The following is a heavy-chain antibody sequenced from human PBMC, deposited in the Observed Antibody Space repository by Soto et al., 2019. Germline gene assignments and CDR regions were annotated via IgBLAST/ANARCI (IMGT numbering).Heavy chain of an antibody. J-gene: IGHJ4*02. CDR1: GGSISSSGYY. CDR2: IYYSGNT. D-gene: IGHD5-18*01. Sequence: SETLSLTCTVSGGSISSSGYYWGWIRQPPGKGLEWIGNIYYSGNTYYNPSLKSRVTISVDTSKNQFSLKLSSVTAADTAVYYCARQRGYSNGFVDYWGQGNMVTVSS. V-gene: IGHV4-39*01. CDR3: ARQRGYSNGFVDY.